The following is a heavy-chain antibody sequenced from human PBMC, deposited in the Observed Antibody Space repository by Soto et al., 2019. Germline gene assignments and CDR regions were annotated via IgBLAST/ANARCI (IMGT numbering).Heavy chain of an antibody. J-gene: IGHJ5*02. CDR2: INAGNGNT. Sequence: GASVKVSCKASGYTFTSYAMHWVRQAPGQRLEWMGWINAGNGNTKYSQKFQGRVTITRDTSAGTAYMELSSLRSEDTAVYYCARDGTNWNPGDWFDPWGQGTLVTVSS. V-gene: IGHV1-3*01. CDR1: GYTFTSYA. CDR3: ARDGTNWNPGDWFDP. D-gene: IGHD1-20*01.